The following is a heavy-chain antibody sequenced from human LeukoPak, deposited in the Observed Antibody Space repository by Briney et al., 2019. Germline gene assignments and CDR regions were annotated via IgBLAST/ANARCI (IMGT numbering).Heavy chain of an antibody. CDR1: GFTFSSYS. D-gene: IGHD6-19*01. J-gene: IGHJ5*02. Sequence: GGSLRLSCAASGFTFSSYSMNWVRQAPGKGLEWVSSISSSSSYIYYADSVKGRFTISRDNAKNSPYLQMNSLRAEDTAVYYCAREAYSSGWYSGFDPWGQGTLVTVSS. CDR2: ISSSSSYI. CDR3: AREAYSSGWYSGFDP. V-gene: IGHV3-21*01.